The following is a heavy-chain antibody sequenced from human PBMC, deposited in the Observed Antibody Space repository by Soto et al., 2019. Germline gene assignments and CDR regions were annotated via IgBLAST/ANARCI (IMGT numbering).Heavy chain of an antibody. CDR1: GFTFSSYC. Sequence: GGALRLSCAASGFTFSSYCVHWVRQAPEKGLEWVAVISYDGSNKYYADSVKGRFTISRDNSKNTLYLQMNSLRAEDTAVYYCAKEIFRPRKMTTYRGYGMDVWGQGTTVTVSS. CDR2: ISYDGSNK. V-gene: IGHV3-30*18. J-gene: IGHJ6*02. D-gene: IGHD4-17*01. CDR3: AKEIFRPRKMTTYRGYGMDV.